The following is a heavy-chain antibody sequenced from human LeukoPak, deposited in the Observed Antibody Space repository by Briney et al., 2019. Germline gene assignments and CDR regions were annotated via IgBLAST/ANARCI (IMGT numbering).Heavy chain of an antibody. CDR3: ARLRVQQLASSYYMDV. V-gene: IGHV4-39*01. D-gene: IGHD6-13*01. CDR2: LYYGVNT. J-gene: IGHJ6*03. CDR1: GDSVTTTNFY. Sequence: SETLSLTCIVSGDSVTTTNFYWGWIRQAPGKGLEWIGSLYYGVNTYYKPSLKSRVTISVDTSLNQFSLILTPVTAADTGMYYCARLRVQQLASSYYMDVWGKGTTVTVSS.